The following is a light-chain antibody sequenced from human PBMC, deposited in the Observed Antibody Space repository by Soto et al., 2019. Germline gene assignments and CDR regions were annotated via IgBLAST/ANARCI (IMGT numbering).Light chain of an antibody. CDR2: AAS. J-gene: IGKJ1*01. V-gene: IGKV1-6*01. CDR3: LQDYTNPRT. CDR1: QAIRDD. Sequence: IQMTQSPSSLSASVGDRVTITCPASQAIRDDLAWYQQKPGKAPNLLIYAASNLQSGVPSRFSGSGSGTDFSLTISSLQPEDCATYYCLQDYTNPRTFGQGNKVDI.